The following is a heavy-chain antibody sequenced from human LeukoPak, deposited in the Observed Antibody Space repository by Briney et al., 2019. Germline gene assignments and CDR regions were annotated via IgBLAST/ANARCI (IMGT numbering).Heavy chain of an antibody. CDR2: TYSGGST. Sequence: GGSLRLSCAASGFTVRSNYMSWVRQAPGKGLEWVSVTYSGGSTYYADSVKGRFTISRDNSKNTLYLQMNSLRAEDTAVYYCARDTRTTVVTAHSDAFDIWGQGTMVTVSS. CDR1: GFTVRSNY. J-gene: IGHJ3*02. V-gene: IGHV3-53*01. CDR3: ARDTRTTVVTAHSDAFDI. D-gene: IGHD2-21*02.